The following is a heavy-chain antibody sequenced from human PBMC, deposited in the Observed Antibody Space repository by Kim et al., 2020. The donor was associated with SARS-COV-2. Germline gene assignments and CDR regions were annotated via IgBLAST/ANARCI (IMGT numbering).Heavy chain of an antibody. J-gene: IGHJ4*02. D-gene: IGHD6-19*01. CDR3: ARERKQWLDPFDY. Sequence: TPSPKSRVTISVEPSKNRFSLKLSSVTAADTAVYYCARERKQWLDPFDYWGQGTLVTVSS. V-gene: IGHV4-39*01.